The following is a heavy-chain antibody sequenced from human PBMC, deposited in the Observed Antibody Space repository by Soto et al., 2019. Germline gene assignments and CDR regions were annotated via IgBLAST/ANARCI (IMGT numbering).Heavy chain of an antibody. CDR1: GGSISSSNW. CDR2: IYHSGST. V-gene: IGHV4-4*02. J-gene: IGHJ4*02. CDR3: ARGGGADSSGWYSLDY. D-gene: IGHD6-19*01. Sequence: QVQLQESGPGLVKPSGTLSLTCAVSGGSISSSNWWSWVRQPPGKGLEWIGEIYHSGSTNYNPSLKSRVNISLDKSKNQFSLKLSSVTAADTAVYYCARGGGADSSGWYSLDYWGQGTLVTVSS.